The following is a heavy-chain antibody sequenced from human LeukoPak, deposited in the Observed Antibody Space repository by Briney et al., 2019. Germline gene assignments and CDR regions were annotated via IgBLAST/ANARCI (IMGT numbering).Heavy chain of an antibody. CDR2: IYTSGST. Sequence: KTSETLSLTCTVSGGSISSGSYYWSWIRQPAGKGLEWIGRIYTSGSTNYNPSLKSRVTISVDTSKNQFSLKLSSVTAADTAVYYCARSIFGVATAYDAFDIWGQGTMVTVSS. CDR3: ARSIFGVATAYDAFDI. CDR1: GGSISSGSYY. J-gene: IGHJ3*02. D-gene: IGHD3-3*01. V-gene: IGHV4-61*02.